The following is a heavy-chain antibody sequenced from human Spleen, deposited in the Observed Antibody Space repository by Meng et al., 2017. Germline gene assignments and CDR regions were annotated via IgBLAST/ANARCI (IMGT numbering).Heavy chain of an antibody. J-gene: IGHJ3*01. Sequence: GGSLRLSCVASGFTFSDYGIQWVRQAPGEGLEWVALIWYDGSKKYYADSVRGRFTISRDYGKTTVYLQMNSLTVEDTAVYFCARERSGSPGDALDLWGQGTRVTVSS. CDR3: ARERSGSPGDALDL. D-gene: IGHD1-26*01. CDR2: IWYDGSKK. CDR1: GFTFSDYG. V-gene: IGHV3-33*01.